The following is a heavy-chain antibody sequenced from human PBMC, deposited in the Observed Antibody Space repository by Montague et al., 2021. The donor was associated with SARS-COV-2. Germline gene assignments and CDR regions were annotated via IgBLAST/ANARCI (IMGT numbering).Heavy chain of an antibody. CDR3: ARDLPLIIMVRGVTFGYYGMDV. Sequence: SLRLSCAASGFTFSSYEMNWVRQAPGKGLEWVSYISGSGSTIYYADSVKGRFTISRDNAKNSLYLQMNSLRAEDTAVYYCARDLPLIIMVRGVTFGYYGMDVWGQGTTVTASS. J-gene: IGHJ6*02. V-gene: IGHV3-48*03. D-gene: IGHD3-10*01. CDR2: ISGSGSTI. CDR1: GFTFSSYE.